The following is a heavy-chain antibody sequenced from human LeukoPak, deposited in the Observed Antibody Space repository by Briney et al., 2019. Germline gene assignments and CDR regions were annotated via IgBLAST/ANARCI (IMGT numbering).Heavy chain of an antibody. CDR3: ARHDALNSDYGGNSVIPYNWFDP. J-gene: IGHJ5*02. CDR1: GGSISSYY. D-gene: IGHD4-23*01. V-gene: IGHV4-59*08. CDR2: IYYSGST. Sequence: PSETLSLTCTVSGGSISSYYWSWIRQPPGKGLEWIGYIYYSGSTNYNPSLKSRVTISVDTSKSQFSLKLSSVTAADTAVYYCARHDALNSDYGGNSVIPYNWFDPWGQGTLVTVSS.